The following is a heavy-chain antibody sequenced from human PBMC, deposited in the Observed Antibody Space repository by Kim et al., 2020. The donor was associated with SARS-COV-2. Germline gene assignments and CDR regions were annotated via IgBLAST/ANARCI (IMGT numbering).Heavy chain of an antibody. V-gene: IGHV3-21*01. J-gene: IGHJ3*02. CDR1: GFTFSSYS. CDR2: ISSSSSYI. CDR3: ARAYCSGGSCYPWAFDI. Sequence: GGSLRLSCAASGFTFSSYSMNWVRQAPGKGLERVSSISSSSSYIYYADSVKGRFTISRDNAKNSLYLQMNSLRAEDTAVYYCARAYCSGGSCYPWAFDIWGQGTMVTVSS. D-gene: IGHD2-15*01.